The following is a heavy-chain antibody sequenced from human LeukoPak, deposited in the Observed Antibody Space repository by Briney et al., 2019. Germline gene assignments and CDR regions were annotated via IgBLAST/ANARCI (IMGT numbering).Heavy chain of an antibody. V-gene: IGHV1-8*01. Sequence: ASVKVSCKASGFTFTSYDINWVRQASGQGLEWMGWMNPNNGNTGYAQKFQGRVTMTRDTSISTAYMELRGLRSEDTAVYYCARFSTVQDYDILTGDIYYYYGMDVWGQGTTVTVSS. J-gene: IGHJ6*02. CDR1: GFTFTSYD. CDR3: ARFSTVQDYDILTGDIYYYYGMDV. D-gene: IGHD3-9*01. CDR2: MNPNNGNT.